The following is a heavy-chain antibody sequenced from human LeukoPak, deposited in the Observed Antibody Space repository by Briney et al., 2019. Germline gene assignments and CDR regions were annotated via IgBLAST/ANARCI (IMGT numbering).Heavy chain of an antibody. Sequence: GGAPRPSFSTFGINFRNLWNHWGRQVPGEGRVWVSRTNGEGSFTNYADSVKGRFTASRDNARSTMFLQMTSLRAEDTAVYYCVRDSDHYSFDYWGQGTLVTVSS. CDR1: GINFRNLW. D-gene: IGHD2-21*02. CDR3: VRDSDHYSFDY. J-gene: IGHJ4*02. CDR2: TNGEGSFT. V-gene: IGHV3-74*01.